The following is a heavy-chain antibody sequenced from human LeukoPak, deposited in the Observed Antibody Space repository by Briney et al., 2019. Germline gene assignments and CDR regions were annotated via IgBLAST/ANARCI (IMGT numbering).Heavy chain of an antibody. CDR2: IYTSGST. D-gene: IGHD2/OR15-2a*01. CDR3: AREVVRYGGIGYFDY. J-gene: IGHJ4*02. Sequence: PSQTLSLTCTVSGGSISSGSYYWSWIRQPTGKGLEWIGRIYTSGSTNYNPSLKSRVTISVDTSKNQFSLKLSSVTAADTAVYYCAREVVRYGGIGYFDYWGQGTLVTVSS. V-gene: IGHV4-61*02. CDR1: GGSISSGSYY.